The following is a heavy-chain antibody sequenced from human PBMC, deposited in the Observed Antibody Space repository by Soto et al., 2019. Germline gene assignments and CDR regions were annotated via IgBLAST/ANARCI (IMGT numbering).Heavy chain of an antibody. V-gene: IGHV4-59*11. CDR1: DGSIGNHY. D-gene: IGHD3-16*02. CDR3: ESSPMALYDYIWGSYRLEAFDI. J-gene: IGHJ3*02. Sequence: ILSHPNTVSDGSIGNHYCRRIRHPQGKGLEWIGYIYYSGSTNYNPSLKSRVTISVDTSKNQFSLMLSSVTAADTAVYYCESSPMALYDYIWGSYRLEAFDIWGQGTMVTVSS. CDR2: IYYSGST.